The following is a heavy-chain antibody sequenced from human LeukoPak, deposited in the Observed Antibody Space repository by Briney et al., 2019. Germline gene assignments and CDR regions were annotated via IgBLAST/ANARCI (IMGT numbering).Heavy chain of an antibody. D-gene: IGHD2-2*01. CDR2: IYYSGST. J-gene: IGHJ3*02. V-gene: IGHV4-59*12. CDR1: GGSISSYY. Sequence: SETLSLTCTVSGGSISSYYWSWIRQPPGKGLEWIGYIYYSGSTNYNPSLKSRVTISVDTSKNQFSLKLSSVTAADTAVYYCASEGCSSTSCYGIQHDAFDIWGQGTMVTVSS. CDR3: ASEGCSSTSCYGIQHDAFDI.